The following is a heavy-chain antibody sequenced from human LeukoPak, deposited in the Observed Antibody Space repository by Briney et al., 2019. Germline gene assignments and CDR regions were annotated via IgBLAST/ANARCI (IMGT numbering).Heavy chain of an antibody. CDR1: GFTFSSYW. Sequence: GGSLRLSCAASGFTFSSYWMSWVRQAPGKGLEWVANIKQDGSEKYYVDSVKGRFTISRDNAKNSLYLQMNSLRAEDTAVYYCARENGYCSSTSCYYERWFDPWGRGTLVTVSS. V-gene: IGHV3-7*01. D-gene: IGHD2-2*03. CDR2: IKQDGSEK. CDR3: ARENGYCSSTSCYYERWFDP. J-gene: IGHJ5*02.